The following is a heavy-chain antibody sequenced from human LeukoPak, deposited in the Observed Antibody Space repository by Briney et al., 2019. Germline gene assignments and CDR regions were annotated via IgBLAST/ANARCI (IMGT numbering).Heavy chain of an antibody. V-gene: IGHV3-11*01. Sequence: GGSLRLSCAASGFTFSDYYMSWIRQAPGKGLEWVSYISSSGSTIYYADSVKGRFTISRDNAKNSLYLQMNSLRAEDTAVYYGAGKTESGWVMEAGGKGPTFTVS. CDR2: ISSSGSTI. CDR3: AGKTESGWVMEA. J-gene: IGHJ6*03. D-gene: IGHD6-25*01. CDR1: GFTFSDYY.